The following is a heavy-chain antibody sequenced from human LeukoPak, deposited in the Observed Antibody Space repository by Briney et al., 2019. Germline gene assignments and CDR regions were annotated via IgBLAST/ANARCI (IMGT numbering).Heavy chain of an antibody. J-gene: IGHJ4*02. CDR3: ATTYDSSGCD. V-gene: IGHV3-7*01. Sequence: GGSLRLSCAASGFTFSSFWMAWVRQAPGKGLEWVANIKHDGSVQYYGDSVKGRFTISRDNAKNSLCLQMNSLRAEDTAVYYCATTYDSSGCDWGQGTLATVSS. CDR1: GFTFSSFW. D-gene: IGHD3-22*01. CDR2: IKHDGSVQ.